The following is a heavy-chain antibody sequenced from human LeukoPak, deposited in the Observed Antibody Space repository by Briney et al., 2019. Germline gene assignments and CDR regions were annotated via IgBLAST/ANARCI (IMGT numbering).Heavy chain of an antibody. D-gene: IGHD5-24*01. CDR2: IYSGGFT. CDR1: GFNITSNY. J-gene: IGHJ4*02. CDR3: AREGMGYFDS. V-gene: IGHV3-66*01. Sequence: GGSLRLSCAASGFNITSNYMNWVCQAPGKGLEWVAIIYSGGFTYYRDSVKGRFTIYRDNSKNTVYLQMNSLRVEDTAVYYCAREGMGYFDSWGQGTLVTVSS.